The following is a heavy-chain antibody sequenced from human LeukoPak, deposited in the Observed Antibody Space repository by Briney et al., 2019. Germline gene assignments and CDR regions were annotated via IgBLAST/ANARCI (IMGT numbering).Heavy chain of an antibody. D-gene: IGHD5-18*01. V-gene: IGHV3-30*01. J-gene: IGHJ4*02. CDR1: GFTFSSYS. CDR3: AMDRSQRAYSYGTDGE. Sequence: PGGSLRLSCAASGFTFSSYSMHWVRQAPGKGLEWVAVISYDGSNKFYAASVKGRITISRDNSKNTLFLQMNSLSAEDKAVYYCAMDRSQRAYSYGTDGEWGEGTLVTVSS. CDR2: ISYDGSNK.